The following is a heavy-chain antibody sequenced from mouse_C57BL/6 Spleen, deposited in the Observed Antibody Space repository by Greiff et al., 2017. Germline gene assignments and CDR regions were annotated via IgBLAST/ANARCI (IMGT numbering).Heavy chain of an antibody. J-gene: IGHJ4*01. CDR1: GFNIKDDY. CDR3: TTGGNTTVEVVDY. Sequence: VQLKESGAELVRPGASVKLSCTASGFNIKDDYMHWVKQRPEQGLEWIGWIDPENGDTEYASKFQGKATITADTSSNTAYLQLSSLTSEDTAVYYCTTGGNTTVEVVDYWGQGTSVTVSS. V-gene: IGHV14-4*01. CDR2: IDPENGDT. D-gene: IGHD1-1*01.